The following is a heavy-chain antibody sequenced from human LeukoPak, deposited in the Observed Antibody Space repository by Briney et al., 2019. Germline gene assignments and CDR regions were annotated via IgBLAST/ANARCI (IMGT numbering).Heavy chain of an antibody. D-gene: IGHD1-1*01. V-gene: IGHV3-21*06. Sequence: GGSLRLSCAASGFTFSSYSMNWVRQAPGKGLEWVSSITTGSSYIYYADSVRGRFSVSRDNAKNSLYLEMNSLRAEDTAVYYCARVEATTAKSYSYYYMDVWGKGTTVTVSS. J-gene: IGHJ6*03. CDR1: GFTFSSYS. CDR3: ARVEATTAKSYSYYYMDV. CDR2: ITTGSSYI.